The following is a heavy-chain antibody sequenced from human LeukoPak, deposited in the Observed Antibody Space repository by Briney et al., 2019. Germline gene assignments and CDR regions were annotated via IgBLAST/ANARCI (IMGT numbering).Heavy chain of an antibody. CDR1: GFTFRTYA. CDR3: ARDSRGFDY. Sequence: GGSLRLSCAASGFTFRTYAMHWVRQAPGKGLEWVVVIWYDGSNKYYADSVKGRFTISRDNSKNTLYLQMNSLRAEDTAVYYCARDSRGFDYWGQGTLVTVSS. V-gene: IGHV3-33*01. CDR2: IWYDGSNK. J-gene: IGHJ4*02.